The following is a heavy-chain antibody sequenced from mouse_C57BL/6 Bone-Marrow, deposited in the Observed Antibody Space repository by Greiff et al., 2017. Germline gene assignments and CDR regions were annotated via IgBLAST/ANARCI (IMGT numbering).Heavy chain of an antibody. V-gene: IGHV1-26*01. D-gene: IGHD2-3*01. CDR2: INPNNGGT. CDR1: GYTFTDYY. J-gene: IGHJ1*03. CDR3: AREGGYDAFDV. Sequence: QLQQSGPELVKPGASVKISCKASGYTFTDYYMNWVKQSHGKSLEWIGDINPNNGGTSYNQKFKGKATLTVDKSSSTAYMELRSLTSEDSAVYYCAREGGYDAFDVWGTGTTVTVSS.